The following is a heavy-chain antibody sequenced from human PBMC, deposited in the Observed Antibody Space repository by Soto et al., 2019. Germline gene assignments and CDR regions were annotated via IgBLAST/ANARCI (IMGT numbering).Heavy chain of an antibody. D-gene: IGHD1-26*01. CDR1: GGSISISNW. CDR2: IHHRGST. V-gene: IGHV4-4*02. J-gene: IGHJ6*03. CDR3: ARGGYYFYLDV. Sequence: QVQLQESGPGLVKPSETLSLTCAVSGGSISISNWWSWVRQTPGKGLEWIGQIHHRGSTNYSPSLTSRVTISVDKSKNQFSLKMNSVTAADTAVYYWARGGYYFYLDVWGKGTTVTVSS.